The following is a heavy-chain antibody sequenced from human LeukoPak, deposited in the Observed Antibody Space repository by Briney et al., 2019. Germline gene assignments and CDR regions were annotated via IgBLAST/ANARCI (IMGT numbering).Heavy chain of an antibody. V-gene: IGHV1-2*02. Sequence: ASVKVSCKASGGTFSSYAISWVRQAPGQGLEWMGWINPNSGGTNYAQKFQGRVTMTRDTSISTAYMELSRLRSDDTAVYYCARDEGSSWYNWFDPWGQGTLVTVSS. CDR1: GGTFSSYA. CDR3: ARDEGSSWYNWFDP. CDR2: INPNSGGT. D-gene: IGHD6-13*01. J-gene: IGHJ5*02.